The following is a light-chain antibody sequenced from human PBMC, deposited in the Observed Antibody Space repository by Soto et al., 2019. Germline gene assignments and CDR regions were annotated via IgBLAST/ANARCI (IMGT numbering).Light chain of an antibody. J-gene: IGKJ1*01. CDR2: GAS. V-gene: IGKV3-20*01. Sequence: EIVLTQSPATLSVSPGERVSLSCRASQSVDINLAWYQQKPGQAPRLLIYGASTRATDMPGRFSGRGSGTDFALTISRLEPEDFAVYYCQLYGSSGTFGQGTKVDI. CDR1: QSVDIN. CDR3: QLYGSSGT.